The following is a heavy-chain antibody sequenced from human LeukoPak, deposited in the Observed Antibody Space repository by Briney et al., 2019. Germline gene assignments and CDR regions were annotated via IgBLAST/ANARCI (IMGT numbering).Heavy chain of an antibody. J-gene: IGHJ4*02. CDR3: TGDNFDSSVKFDY. CDR1: GFTFSGSA. D-gene: IGHD3-22*01. Sequence: PGGSLRLSCVVSGFTFSGSAVHWVRQASGKGLEWVGRFRSKANNYATAYAASVKGRFTISRDDSKNTAYLQMNSLKTEDTAVYYCTGDNFDSSVKFDYWGQGTLVTVSS. V-gene: IGHV3-73*01. CDR2: FRSKANNYAT.